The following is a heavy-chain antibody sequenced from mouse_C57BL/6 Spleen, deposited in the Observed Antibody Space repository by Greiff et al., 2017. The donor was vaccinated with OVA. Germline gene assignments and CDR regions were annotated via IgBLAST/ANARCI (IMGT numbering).Heavy chain of an antibody. CDR3: ARGERYGYYFDY. CDR1: GYTFTDYN. D-gene: IGHD1-1*01. J-gene: IGHJ2*01. CDR2: INPNNGGT. V-gene: IGHV1-22*01. Sequence: VQLQQSGPELVKPGASVKMSCKASGYTFTDYNMHWVKQSHGKSLEWIGYINPNNGGTSYNQKFKGKATLTVNKSSSTAYMELRSLTSEDSAVYYCARGERYGYYFDYWGQGTTLTVSS.